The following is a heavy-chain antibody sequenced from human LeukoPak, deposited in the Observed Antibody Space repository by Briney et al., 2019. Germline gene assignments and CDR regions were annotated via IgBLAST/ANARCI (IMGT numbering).Heavy chain of an antibody. D-gene: IGHD3-10*01. Sequence: ASVKVSCKASGYTFTGYYMHWVRQAPGQGLEWMGWINPNSGGTNYAQKFQGRVTMTRDTSISTAYMELSRLGSDDTAVYYCARDIVPMITMVRGAENWFDPWGQGTLVTVSS. CDR3: ARDIVPMITMVRGAENWFDP. J-gene: IGHJ5*02. CDR2: INPNSGGT. CDR1: GYTFTGYY. V-gene: IGHV1-2*02.